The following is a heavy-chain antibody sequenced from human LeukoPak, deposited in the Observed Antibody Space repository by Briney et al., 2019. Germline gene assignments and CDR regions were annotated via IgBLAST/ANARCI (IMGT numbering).Heavy chain of an antibody. CDR1: GFTFSSHT. CDR3: VRDGAVVTSGSYPWRYFQY. V-gene: IGHV3-48*04. D-gene: IGHD3-10*01. Sequence: GGSLRLSCAASGFTFSSHTMNWVRHAPGKGLEWVSYIGHTGSITDYADSVKGRFTISRDNAKNSLYLQMNTLRAEDTAVYYCVRDGAVVTSGSYPWRYFQYWGQGTLVTVSS. J-gene: IGHJ1*01. CDR2: IGHTGSIT.